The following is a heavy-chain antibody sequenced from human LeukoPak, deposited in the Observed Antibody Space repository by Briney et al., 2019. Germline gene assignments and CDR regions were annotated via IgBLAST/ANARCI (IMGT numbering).Heavy chain of an antibody. D-gene: IGHD1-26*01. V-gene: IGHV3-15*01. CDR1: GFTFSNAW. CDR3: TTDLVGAHYWYFDL. CDR2: IKSKTDGGTT. Sequence: GGSLRLSCAASGFTFSNAWMSWVRQAPGKGLEWVGRIKSKTDGGTTDYAAPVKGRLTISRDDSKNTLYLQMNSLKTEDTAVYYCTTDLVGAHYWYFDLWGRGTLVTVSS. J-gene: IGHJ2*01.